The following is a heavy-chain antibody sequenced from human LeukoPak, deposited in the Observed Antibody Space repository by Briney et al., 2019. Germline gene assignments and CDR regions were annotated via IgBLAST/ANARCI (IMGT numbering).Heavy chain of an antibody. Sequence: GASVKVSCKASGYTFASFGITWVRQAPGQGLEWMGWINTHNGDTNYAQKLQSRVTMTTDTSTSTAYMELRSLRSDDTAVYYCARDGYRLSGYFYYMDVWGKGTTVTVSS. J-gene: IGHJ6*03. CDR1: GYTFASFG. CDR2: INTHNGDT. V-gene: IGHV1-18*01. D-gene: IGHD2-2*03. CDR3: ARDGYRLSGYFYYMDV.